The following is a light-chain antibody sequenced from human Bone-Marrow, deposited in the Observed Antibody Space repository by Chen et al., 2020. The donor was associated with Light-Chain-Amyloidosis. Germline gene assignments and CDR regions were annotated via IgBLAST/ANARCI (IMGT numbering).Light chain of an antibody. CDR1: QRLLHSNGYDY. V-gene: IGKV2-28*01. Sequence: DIVMAQSPLSLPVTPGEPASISCRSSQRLLHSNGYDYLDWYLQKPGQSQQLLIYLGSNRGSGVPDRFSGSGSGTEFTLKISRVQAEDVGVYYCMQALQTHPFTFGGGTKVEIK. CDR3: MQALQTHPFT. J-gene: IGKJ4*01. CDR2: LGS.